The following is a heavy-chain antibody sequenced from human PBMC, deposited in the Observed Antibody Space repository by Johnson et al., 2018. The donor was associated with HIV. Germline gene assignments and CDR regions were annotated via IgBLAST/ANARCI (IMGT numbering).Heavy chain of an antibody. CDR2: IKQDGSNK. J-gene: IGHJ3*02. V-gene: IGHV3-7*02. Sequence: MMLVESGGGLVQPGGSLRLSCAASGFTFSSYWMSWVRQAPGKGLEWVANIKQDGSNKYYADSVKGRFTTSRDNAKNTLFLQMNSLRAEDTAVYYCASLRDAFDIWGQGTMVTVSS. CDR3: ASLRDAFDI. CDR1: GFTFSSYW.